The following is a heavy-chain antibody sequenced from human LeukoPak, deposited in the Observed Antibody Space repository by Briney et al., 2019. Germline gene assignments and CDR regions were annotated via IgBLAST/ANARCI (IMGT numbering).Heavy chain of an antibody. CDR1: GFTFSSYA. D-gene: IGHD6-13*01. J-gene: IGHJ4*02. CDR2: LLFDGSHE. Sequence: GGSLRLSFSAAGFTFSSYASPWGRQAPGKGLEWGAVLLFDGSHEYYADSVKGRFTISRDNSKNTLYLQMNSLRAEDTAVYYCAKDRVGSSWTGPSFDYWGQGTLVTVSS. CDR3: AKDRVGSSWTGPSFDY. V-gene: IGHV3-30*18.